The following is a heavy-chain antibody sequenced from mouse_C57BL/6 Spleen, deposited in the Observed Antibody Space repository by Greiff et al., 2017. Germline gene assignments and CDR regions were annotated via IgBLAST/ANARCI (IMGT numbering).Heavy chain of an antibody. J-gene: IGHJ1*03. CDR3: AYYSNRYFDV. Sequence: QVQLKQPGAELVKPGASVKMSCKASGYTFTSYWLTWVKQRPGQGLEWIGDIYPGSGSTNYNEKFKSKATLTVDTSSSTAYMQLSSLTSEDSAVYYCAYYSNRYFDVWGTGTTVTVSS. CDR2: IYPGSGST. D-gene: IGHD2-5*01. V-gene: IGHV1-55*01. CDR1: GYTFTSYW.